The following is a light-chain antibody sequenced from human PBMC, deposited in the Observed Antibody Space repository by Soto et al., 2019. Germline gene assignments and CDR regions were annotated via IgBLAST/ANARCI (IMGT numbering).Light chain of an antibody. CDR3: QQSYSNPLT. CDR1: QSISSY. Sequence: DIQMTQSPSSLSASVGDRVTITCRASQSISSYLNWYQQKPGKAPKLLIYAASSLQTGVPSRFSGSGSGTEFTLTISRLQPEDFETYYCQQSYSNPLTFGPGTKVDIK. J-gene: IGKJ3*01. CDR2: AAS. V-gene: IGKV1-39*01.